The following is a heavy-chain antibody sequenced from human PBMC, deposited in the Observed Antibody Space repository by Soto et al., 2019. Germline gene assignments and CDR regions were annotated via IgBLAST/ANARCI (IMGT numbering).Heavy chain of an antibody. V-gene: IGHV3-33*01. Sequence: QVQLVESGGGVVQPGRSLRLSCAASGFTFSSYGMHWVRQAPGKGREGVAVIWYDGSNKYYADSVKCRFTVSRDNSKNTLDLQMHSLRAEDTAVYYCARGKYCSSTSCHRYYYYYMDVWGKGTTVTVSS. J-gene: IGHJ6*03. CDR1: GFTFSSYG. D-gene: IGHD2-2*01. CDR2: IWYDGSNK. CDR3: ARGKYCSSTSCHRYYYYYMDV.